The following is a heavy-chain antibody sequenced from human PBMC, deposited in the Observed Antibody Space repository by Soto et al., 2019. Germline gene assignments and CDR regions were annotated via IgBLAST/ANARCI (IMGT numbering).Heavy chain of an antibody. D-gene: IGHD3-10*02. J-gene: IGHJ3*02. V-gene: IGHV3-9*01. CDR3: AKDTLFDTDAFDI. Sequence: GGSLGLSCAESGVTLEDYAMHWVRQAPGKGLEWVSGISWNSGSIGYADSVMGRFTISRDNAKNSLYLQMNSLRAEDTALYYCAKDTLFDTDAFDIWGQGTMVTVPS. CDR1: GVTLEDYA. CDR2: ISWNSGSI.